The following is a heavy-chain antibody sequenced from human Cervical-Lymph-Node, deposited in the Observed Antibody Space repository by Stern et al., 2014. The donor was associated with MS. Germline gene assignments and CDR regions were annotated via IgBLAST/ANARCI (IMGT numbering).Heavy chain of an antibody. CDR1: GFTFSSYA. CDR2: ISSNGGST. CDR3: VKGASLLWFGELGVDY. D-gene: IGHD3-10*01. V-gene: IGHV3-64D*06. J-gene: IGHJ4*02. Sequence: EVQLVESGGGLVQPGGSLRLSCSASGFTFSSYAMHWVRQAPGKGLEYVSAISSNGGSTYYADSVKGRFTISRDNSKNTLYLQMSSLRAEDTAVYYCVKGASLLWFGELGVDYWGQGTLVTVSS.